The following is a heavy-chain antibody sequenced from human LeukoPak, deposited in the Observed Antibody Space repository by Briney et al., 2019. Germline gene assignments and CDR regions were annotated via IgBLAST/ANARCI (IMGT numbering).Heavy chain of an antibody. CDR3: ARVGGPGWYGY. D-gene: IGHD6-19*01. Sequence: GGSLRLSCAASGFTFSSYWMHWVRQVPGKGLVWVSRINIDGSTTTYADSVKGRFTISRDNAKNTLYLQMSSLRAEDTALYYCARVGGPGWYGYWGQGTLVTVSS. J-gene: IGHJ4*02. V-gene: IGHV3-74*03. CDR1: GFTFSSYW. CDR2: INIDGSTT.